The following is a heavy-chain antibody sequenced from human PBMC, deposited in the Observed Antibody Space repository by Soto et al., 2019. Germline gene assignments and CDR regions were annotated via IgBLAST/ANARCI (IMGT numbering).Heavy chain of an antibody. CDR3: AKVRYSSPMGYYYGMDV. Sequence: QAQLEQSGGEVKKPGSSVKVSCKASRVAFSKFIVTWVRQAPGLGLEWVGGIIPNFGRANYAQKFQGRVTIPADESTSTSYMEVNNLRSEDTAVYYCAKVRYSSPMGYYYGMDVWGQGTTVTVSS. V-gene: IGHV1-69*01. D-gene: IGHD6-19*01. J-gene: IGHJ6*02. CDR1: RVAFSKFI. CDR2: IIPNFGRA.